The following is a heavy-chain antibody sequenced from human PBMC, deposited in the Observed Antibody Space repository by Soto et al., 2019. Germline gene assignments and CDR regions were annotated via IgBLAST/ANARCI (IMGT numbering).Heavy chain of an antibody. D-gene: IGHD6-13*01. CDR2: INPHSGDT. CDR3: AISTLSSTWIGGMDV. CDR1: GYTFTAYY. Sequence: QVQLVQSGAEVKKPGASVKVSCKASGYTFTAYYLHWARQAPGQGPEWMGWINPHSGDTHYVQEFQGRVTMTRDTSISAAFMELRSLRSAETAVYYCAISTLSSTWIGGMDVWGEGTTVTVSS. J-gene: IGHJ6*01. V-gene: IGHV1-2*02.